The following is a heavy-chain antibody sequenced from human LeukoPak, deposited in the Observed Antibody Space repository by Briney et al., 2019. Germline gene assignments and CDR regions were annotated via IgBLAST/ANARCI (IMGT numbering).Heavy chain of an antibody. CDR1: GGSFSGYY. V-gene: IGHV4-34*01. D-gene: IGHD3-10*01. Sequence: SETLSLTCAVYGGSFSGYYWSWIRQPPGKGLEWTGEINHSGSTNYNPSLKSRVPISVDTSKNQFSLKLSSVTAADTAVYYCARVGRGSGTKPNYMDVWGKGTTVTVSS. CDR2: INHSGST. J-gene: IGHJ6*03. CDR3: ARVGRGSGTKPNYMDV.